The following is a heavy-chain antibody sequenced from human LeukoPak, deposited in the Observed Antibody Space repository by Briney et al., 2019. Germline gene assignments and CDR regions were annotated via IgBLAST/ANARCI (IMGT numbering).Heavy chain of an antibody. CDR2: INPSGGST. CDR1: GYTFTSYY. CDR3: ARVRFSSGWYIAFDI. J-gene: IGHJ3*02. D-gene: IGHD6-19*01. V-gene: IGHV1-46*01. Sequence: ASVRVSCKASGYTFTSYYMHWVRQAPGQGLEWMGIINPSGGSTTYEQKFQGRVTMTRDTSTTTVYMQLSSLRSEDTAVYYGARVRFSSGWYIAFDIWGQGTMVTVSS.